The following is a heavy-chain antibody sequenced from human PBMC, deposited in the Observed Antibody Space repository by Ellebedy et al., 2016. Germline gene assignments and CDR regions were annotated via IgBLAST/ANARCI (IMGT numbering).Heavy chain of an antibody. CDR1: GFSVSSNY. J-gene: IGHJ4*02. V-gene: IGHV3-66*01. CDR3: AREISNCAGDCLGY. Sequence: GGSLRLSCVVPGFSVSSNYLSWVRQAPGKGLEWVSVLYAGGTTFYADSVKGRFTISRDNSKNTLYLQMNSLRAEDTAVYYCAREISNCAGDCLGYWGQGTLVTVSS. D-gene: IGHD2-21*01. CDR2: LYAGGTT.